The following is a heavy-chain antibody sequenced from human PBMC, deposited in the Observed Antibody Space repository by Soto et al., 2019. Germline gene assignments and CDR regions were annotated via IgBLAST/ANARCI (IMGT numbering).Heavy chain of an antibody. CDR2: INHTGRT. CDR3: ARDKITGLFDY. Sequence: QVQLQQLGAGLLKPSETLSLTCAVYGVSCSGYYWTWIRQPPGTGLEWIGEINHTGRTNYNPSLKSRVTISVDTSKNQFSLKLTSVTAADTAVYYCARDKITGLFDYWGQGTLVTVS. CDR1: GVSCSGYY. D-gene: IGHD2-8*02. V-gene: IGHV4-34*01. J-gene: IGHJ4*02.